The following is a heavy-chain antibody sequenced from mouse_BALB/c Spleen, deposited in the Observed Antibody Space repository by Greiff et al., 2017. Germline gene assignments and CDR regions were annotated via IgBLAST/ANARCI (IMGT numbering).Heavy chain of an antibody. CDR3: ARRGGYYPYYYAMDY. J-gene: IGHJ4*01. CDR1: GYTFTSYV. Sequence: VQLQQSGPELVKPGASVKMSCKASGYTFTSYVMHWVKQKPGQGLEWIGYINPYNDGTKYNEKFKGKATLTSDKSSSTAYMELSSLTSEDSAVYYCARRGGYYPYYYAMDYWGQGTSVTVSS. CDR2: INPYNDGT. D-gene: IGHD2-3*01. V-gene: IGHV1-14*01.